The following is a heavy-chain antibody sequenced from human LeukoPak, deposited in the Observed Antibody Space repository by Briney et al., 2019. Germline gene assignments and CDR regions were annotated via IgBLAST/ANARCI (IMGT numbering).Heavy chain of an antibody. CDR3: AKDRGLTPQYYFDY. D-gene: IGHD3-10*01. Sequence: PGGSLRLSCAASRFTFGSHAMHWVRQAPGKGLEWVAAISHDGNDEHYVDSVKGRFTISRDNSKNTLYLQMNSLRAEDTAVYYCAKDRGLTPQYYFDYWGQGTLVTVSS. CDR2: ISHDGNDE. V-gene: IGHV3-30*07. J-gene: IGHJ4*02. CDR1: RFTFGSHA.